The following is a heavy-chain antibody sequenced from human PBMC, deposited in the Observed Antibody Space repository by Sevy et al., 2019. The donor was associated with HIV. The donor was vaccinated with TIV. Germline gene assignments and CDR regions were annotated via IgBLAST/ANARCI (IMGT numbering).Heavy chain of an antibody. D-gene: IGHD6-19*01. Sequence: SETLSLTCAVSSGSISSSHWWSWVRQPPGKGLEWIGEIYHSGSTNYNPSLKSRVTISVDKSKNQFSLKVSSVTAADTAVYYCARGEDSSGWHGSGWFDPWGQGTLVTVSS. CDR1: SGSISSSHW. CDR3: ARGEDSSGWHGSGWFDP. CDR2: IYHSGST. J-gene: IGHJ5*02. V-gene: IGHV4-4*02.